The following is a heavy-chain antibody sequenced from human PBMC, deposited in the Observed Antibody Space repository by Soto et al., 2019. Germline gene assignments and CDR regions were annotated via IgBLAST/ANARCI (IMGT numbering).Heavy chain of an antibody. J-gene: IGHJ6*02. Sequence: SETLSLTCTVSGGSISSSSYYWGWIRQPPGKGLEWIGSIYYSGSTYYNPSLKSRVTISADTSKNQFSLKLSSVTAADTAVYYCASSMGYYYGMHGWGQGITVTVSS. CDR2: IYYSGST. V-gene: IGHV4-39*01. CDR1: GGSISSSSYY. CDR3: ASSMGYYYGMHG.